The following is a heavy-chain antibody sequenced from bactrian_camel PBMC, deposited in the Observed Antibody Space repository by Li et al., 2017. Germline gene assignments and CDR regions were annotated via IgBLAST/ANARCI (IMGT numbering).Heavy chain of an antibody. CDR2: IDVDGST. CDR1: GYTFSNYF. J-gene: IGHJ4*01. D-gene: IGHD1*01. CDR3: AIGRGYYCGTLREDPFLD. V-gene: IGHV3S53*01. Sequence: HVQLVESGGGSVQAGGSLSLSCAASGYTFSNYFMGWFRQAPGKEREGVAGIDVDGSTSYADSVKGRFTISKDNAKNTVYLQMNSLKPDDTGMYVCAIGRGYYCGTLREDPFLDWGQGTQVTVS.